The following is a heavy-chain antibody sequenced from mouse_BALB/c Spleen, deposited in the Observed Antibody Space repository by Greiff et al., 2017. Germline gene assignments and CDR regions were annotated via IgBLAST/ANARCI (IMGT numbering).Heavy chain of an antibody. CDR1: GFNIKDYY. D-gene: IGHD1-1*01. CDR3: NPYYYGSSNWYFDV. CDR2: IDPENGDT. J-gene: IGHJ1*01. Sequence: EVQLQQSGAELVRSGASVKLSCTASGFNIKDYYMHWVKQRPEQGLEWIGWIDPENGDTEYAPKFQGKATMTADTSSNTAYLQLSSLTSEDTAVYYCNPYYYGSSNWYFDVWGAGTTVTVSS. V-gene: IGHV14-4*02.